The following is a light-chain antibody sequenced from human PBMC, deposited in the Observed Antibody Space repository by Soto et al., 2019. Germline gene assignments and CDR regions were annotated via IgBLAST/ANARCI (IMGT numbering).Light chain of an antibody. CDR3: LQDFDYPWT. CDR2: GSS. Sequence: AIQLTQSPSSLSASVGDSVTITFRASHDIRRDLAWFQQRPGKAPKILIYGSSDLQSGVPSRFSGSGSGTDFSLTIISLQPEDFATYFCLQDFDYPWTFGQGTKVDIK. V-gene: IGKV1-6*01. J-gene: IGKJ1*01. CDR1: HDIRRD.